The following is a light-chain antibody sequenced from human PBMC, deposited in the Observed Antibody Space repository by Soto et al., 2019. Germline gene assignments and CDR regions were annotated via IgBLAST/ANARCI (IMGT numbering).Light chain of an antibody. CDR3: SSYTTSITYV. Sequence: QSALTQPASVSGSPGQSITISCTGTSNDVGGYNYVSWYQQHLGKAPKLMIYEVSNRPSGISNRFSGSKSGNTASLTISGLQAEDEADHYCSSYTTSITYVFGTGTKVTVL. CDR1: SNDVGGYNY. J-gene: IGLJ1*01. CDR2: EVS. V-gene: IGLV2-14*01.